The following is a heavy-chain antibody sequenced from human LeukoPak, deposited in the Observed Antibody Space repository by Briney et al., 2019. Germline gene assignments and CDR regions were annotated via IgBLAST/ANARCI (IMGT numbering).Heavy chain of an antibody. D-gene: IGHD3-22*01. J-gene: IGHJ4*02. CDR2: ISSSSSYI. CDR1: GFTFSSYS. CDR3: ARGMGITMIDY. V-gene: IGHV3-21*01. Sequence: GGSLRLSCAASGFTFSSYSMNWVRQAPGKGLEWVSSISSSSSYICYADSVKGRFTISRDNAKNSLYLQMNSLRAEDTAVYYCARGMGITMIDYWGQGTLVTVSS.